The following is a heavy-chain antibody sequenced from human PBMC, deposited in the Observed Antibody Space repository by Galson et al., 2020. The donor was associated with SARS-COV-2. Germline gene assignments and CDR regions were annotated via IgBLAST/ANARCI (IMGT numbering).Heavy chain of an antibody. V-gene: IGHV5-10-1*01. J-gene: IGHJ3*02. D-gene: IGHD3-22*01. CDR3: ARQRMIVVAPDAFDI. Sequence: GESLKISCKGSGYSFTSYWISWVRQMPGKGLEWMGRIDPSDSYTNYSPSFQGHVTISADKSISTAYLQWSSLKASDTAMYYCARQRMIVVAPDAFDIWGQGTMVTVSS. CDR2: IDPSDSYT. CDR1: GYSFTSYW.